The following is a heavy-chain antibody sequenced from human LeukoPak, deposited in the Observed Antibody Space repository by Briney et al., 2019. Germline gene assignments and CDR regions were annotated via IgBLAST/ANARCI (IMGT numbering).Heavy chain of an antibody. V-gene: IGHV3-43D*03. CDR1: GFTFDDYA. CDR2: ISWDGGST. CDR3: AKAISRGYYTTSLDYMDV. J-gene: IGHJ6*03. D-gene: IGHD3-3*01. Sequence: GGSLRLSCAASGFTFDDYAMHWVRQAPGKGLEWVSLISWDGGSTYYADSVKGRFTISRDNSKNSLYLQMNSLRAEDTALYYCAKAISRGYYTTSLDYMDVWGKGTTVTVSS.